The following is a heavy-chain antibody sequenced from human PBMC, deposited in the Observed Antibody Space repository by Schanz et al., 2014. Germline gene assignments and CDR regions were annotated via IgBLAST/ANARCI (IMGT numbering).Heavy chain of an antibody. CDR1: GFTFSTYG. J-gene: IGHJ4*02. V-gene: IGHV3-NL1*01. CDR2: ISDSGDLT. Sequence: QVQLVESGGGVVQPGRSLRLSCAASGFTFSTYGMHWVRQAPGKGLEWVSAISDSGDLTYYVDSVKGRFTISRDNAKYTLYLQMNSLRAEDTAVYYCARGPNSVNEIDYWGQGTLVTVSS. CDR3: ARGPNSVNEIDY. D-gene: IGHD5-12*01.